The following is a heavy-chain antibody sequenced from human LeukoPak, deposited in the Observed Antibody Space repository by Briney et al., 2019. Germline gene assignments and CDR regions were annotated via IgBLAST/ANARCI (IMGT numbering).Heavy chain of an antibody. CDR3: ATVSLVAAAGRAWFDP. Sequence: GASVKVSCKVSGYTLTELSMHWVRQAPGKGLEWMGGFDPEDGETIYAQKFQGRVTMTEDTSTDTAYMELSSLRSEDTAVYYCATVSLVAAAGRAWFDPWGQGTLVTVSS. CDR2: FDPEDGET. CDR1: GYTLTELS. V-gene: IGHV1-24*01. J-gene: IGHJ5*02. D-gene: IGHD6-13*01.